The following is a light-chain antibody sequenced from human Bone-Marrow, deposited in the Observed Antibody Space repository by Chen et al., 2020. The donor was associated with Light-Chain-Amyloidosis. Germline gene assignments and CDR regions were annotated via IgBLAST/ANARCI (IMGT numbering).Light chain of an antibody. CDR2: AAS. CDR3: QQSYSMSSIT. V-gene: IGKV1-39*01. J-gene: IGKJ5*01. Sequence: DIQMTQSPSSLSASVGDRVTITCRASQRISNYLNWYQQKPGKVPKLLIHAASTLQSGVPLRFSGSGSGTDFILTISSVQPEDFAIYYCQQSYSMSSITFDQGTRLEIK. CDR1: QRISNY.